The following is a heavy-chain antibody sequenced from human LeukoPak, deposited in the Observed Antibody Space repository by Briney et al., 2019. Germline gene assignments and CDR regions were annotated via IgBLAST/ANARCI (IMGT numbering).Heavy chain of an antibody. J-gene: IGHJ4*02. V-gene: IGHV3-64D*09. CDR1: GFTFSSYS. CDR3: VKITSSSGGDY. Sequence: PGGSLRLSCSASGFTFSSYSMYWVRHGPGKGLEYVSGISSNGGSTYYADSVKSRFTISRDNSKNTLYLQMSSLRAEDTAVYYCVKITSSSGGDYWGQGTLVTVSS. CDR2: ISSNGGST. D-gene: IGHD6-19*01.